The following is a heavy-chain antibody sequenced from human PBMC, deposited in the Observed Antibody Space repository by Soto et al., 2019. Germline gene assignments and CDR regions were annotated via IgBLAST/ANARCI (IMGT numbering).Heavy chain of an antibody. D-gene: IGHD3-16*01. CDR2: IDSSGYST. CDR1: GFTFSSSG. J-gene: IGHJ4*02. Sequence: AGGSLRLSCAPSGFTFSSSGMSWVRQAPGKGLEWVSAIDSSGYSTYYADSVKGRFTISRDNSKNTRYLKLNSLRPEDTAIYYCAKGGLLEYWGQGTLVIFS. CDR3: AKGGLLEY. V-gene: IGHV3-23*01.